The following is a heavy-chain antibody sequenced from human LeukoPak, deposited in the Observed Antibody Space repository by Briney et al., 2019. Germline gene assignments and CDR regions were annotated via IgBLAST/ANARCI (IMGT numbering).Heavy chain of an antibody. Sequence: SETLSLACAVYGGSFSGYYWSWIRQPPGKGLEWTGEINHSGSTNYNPSLKSRVTISVDTSKNQFSLKLSSVTAADTAVYYCARAYYYDSSGYLDYWGQGTLVTVSS. V-gene: IGHV4-34*01. CDR2: INHSGST. J-gene: IGHJ4*02. CDR3: ARAYYYDSSGYLDY. D-gene: IGHD3-22*01. CDR1: GGSFSGYY.